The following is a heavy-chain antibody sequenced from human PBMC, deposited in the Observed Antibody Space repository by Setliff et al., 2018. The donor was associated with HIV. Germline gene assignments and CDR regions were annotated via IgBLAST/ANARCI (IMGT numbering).Heavy chain of an antibody. J-gene: IGHJ6*03. D-gene: IGHD2-15*01. CDR2: IR. CDR1: GFMFSNYA. V-gene: IGHV3-23*01. CDR3: AKHECSGGCYYYMDV. Sequence: PGGSLRLSCAVSGFMFSNYAMNWVRQGPGRELEWVSAIRGRFTISRDNSKNTLYLQLNSLRAEDTAVYYCAKHECSGGCYYYMDVWGKGIMVTVSS.